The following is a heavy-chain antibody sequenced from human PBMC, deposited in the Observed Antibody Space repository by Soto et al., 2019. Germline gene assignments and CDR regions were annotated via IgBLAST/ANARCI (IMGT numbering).Heavy chain of an antibody. Sequence: SETLSLTCTVSGGSISSYYWSWIRQPPGKGLEWIGYIYYSGSTNYNPSLKSRVTISVDTSKNQFSLKLSSVTAADTAVYYCARNMSEGSSWYLTYYFHYCGQGPLVTVSS. CDR3: ARNMSEGSSWYLTYYFHY. CDR2: IYYSGST. D-gene: IGHD6-13*01. V-gene: IGHV4-59*08. CDR1: GGSISSYY. J-gene: IGHJ4*02.